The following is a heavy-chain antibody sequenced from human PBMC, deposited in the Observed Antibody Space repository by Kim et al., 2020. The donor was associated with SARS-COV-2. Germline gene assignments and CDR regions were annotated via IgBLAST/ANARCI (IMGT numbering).Heavy chain of an antibody. CDR3: AKEIAAXAVRXPDP. CDR2: IGGSGGNT. CDR1: GFTFNNYA. J-gene: IGHJ5*02. D-gene: IGHD6-13*01. V-gene: IGHV3-23*01. Sequence: GGSLRLSCAASGFTFNNYAMSWVRQAPGKGLEWVSAIGGSGGNTYYADSVKGRFTISRDNSKNSXXLHMNSLSAEDTALYYCAKEIAAXAVRXPDPWGQGTLVXVSS.